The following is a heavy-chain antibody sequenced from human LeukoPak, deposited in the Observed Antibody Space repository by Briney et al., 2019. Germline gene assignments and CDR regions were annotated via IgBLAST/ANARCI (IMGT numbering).Heavy chain of an antibody. CDR2: IIPIFGTA. J-gene: IGHJ4*02. CDR3: ASRVGNDDFWSGYSTYFDY. Sequence: ASVKVSCKASGGTFSSYAISWVRQAPGQGLEWMGGIIPIFGTANYAQKFQGRVTITTDESTSTAYMELSSLRSEDTAVYYCASRVGNDDFWSGYSTYFDYWGQGTLVTVSS. CDR1: GGTFSSYA. V-gene: IGHV1-69*05. D-gene: IGHD3-3*01.